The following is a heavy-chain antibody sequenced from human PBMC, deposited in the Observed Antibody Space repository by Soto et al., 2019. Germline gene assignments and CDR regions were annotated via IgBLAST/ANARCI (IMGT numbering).Heavy chain of an antibody. J-gene: IGHJ3*02. CDR1: GGTFSSYA. D-gene: IGHD3-22*01. V-gene: IGHV1-69*13. Sequence: SVKVSCKASGGTFSSYAISRVRQAPGQGLEWMGGIIPIFGTANYAQKFQGRVTITADESTSTAYMELSSLRSEDTAVYYCARVVVIPPGAFDIWGQGTMVTVSS. CDR3: ARVVVIPPGAFDI. CDR2: IIPIFGTA.